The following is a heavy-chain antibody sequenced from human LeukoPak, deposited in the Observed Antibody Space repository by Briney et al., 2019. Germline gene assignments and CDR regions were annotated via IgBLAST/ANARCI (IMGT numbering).Heavy chain of an antibody. CDR2: INPSGGST. D-gene: IGHD2-15*01. Sequence: GASVKVSCKASGYTFTSYYMHWVRQAPGQGLEWMGIINPSGGSTSYAQKFQGRVTMTRDMSTSTVYMELSSLRAEDTAVYYCARDFSVVVVAATANFDYWGQGTLVTVSS. CDR1: GYTFTSYY. CDR3: ARDFSVVVVAATANFDY. V-gene: IGHV1-46*01. J-gene: IGHJ4*02.